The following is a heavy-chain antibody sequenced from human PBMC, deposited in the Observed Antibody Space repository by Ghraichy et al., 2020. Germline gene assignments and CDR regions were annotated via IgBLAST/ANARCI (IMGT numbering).Heavy chain of an antibody. J-gene: IGHJ2*01. CDR3: ARGKVDFDL. CDR2: ISGSGGST. V-gene: IGHV3-23*01. Sequence: GGSLRLSCAASGFTFSSFAMSWVRQAPGKGLEWVSGISGSGGSTYYADSVKGRFTISRDNSKTTLYLQMNSLRAEDTAVYYCARGKVDFDLWGRGTLVTVSS. CDR1: GFTFSSFA.